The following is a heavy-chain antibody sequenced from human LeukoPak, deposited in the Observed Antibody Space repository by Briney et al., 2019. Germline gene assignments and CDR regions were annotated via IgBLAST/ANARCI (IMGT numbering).Heavy chain of an antibody. CDR1: GFTFDDYA. V-gene: IGHV3-9*01. CDR3: AKSTILTGYSHFDY. CDR2: ISWNSGSI. D-gene: IGHD3-9*01. J-gene: IGHJ4*02. Sequence: PGRPLRLSCAASGFTFDDYAMHWVRQAPGKGLEWVSGISWNSGSIGYADSVKGRFTISRDNAKNSLYLQMNSLRAEDTALYYCAKSTILTGYSHFDYWGQGTLVTVSS.